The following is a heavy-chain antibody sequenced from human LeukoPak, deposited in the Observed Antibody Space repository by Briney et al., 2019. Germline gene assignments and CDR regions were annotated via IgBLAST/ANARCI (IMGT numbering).Heavy chain of an antibody. CDR3: AKPMGFHSSSWYLFRY. D-gene: IGHD6-13*01. Sequence: GGSLRPSCAASGFTFSSYAMSWVRQAPGKGLEWVSAISGSGGSTYYADSVKGRFTISRDNSKNTLYLQMNSLRAEDTAVYYCAKPMGFHSSSWYLFRYWGQGTLVTVSS. V-gene: IGHV3-23*01. J-gene: IGHJ4*02. CDR2: ISGSGGST. CDR1: GFTFSSYA.